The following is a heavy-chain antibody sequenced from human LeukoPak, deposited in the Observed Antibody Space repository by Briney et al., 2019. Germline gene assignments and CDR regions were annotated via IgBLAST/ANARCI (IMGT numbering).Heavy chain of an antibody. CDR2: IGASGEST. D-gene: IGHD5-24*01. Sequence: TGGSLRLSCAASGFTFSVAAMTWVRQAPGKGLEWVSLIGASGESTYYAASVKGRFTISRDNSKNTLSLQMNSLRVEDTAMYFCAKDIQLSTWGLGTMVTVSS. CDR3: AKDIQLST. V-gene: IGHV3-23*01. CDR1: GFTFSVAA. J-gene: IGHJ3*01.